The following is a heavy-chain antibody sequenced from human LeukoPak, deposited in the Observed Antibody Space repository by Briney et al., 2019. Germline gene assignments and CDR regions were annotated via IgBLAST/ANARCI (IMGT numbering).Heavy chain of an antibody. CDR3: ARAPVYCSSTSCYSPSGFDY. D-gene: IGHD2-2*01. CDR1: GFTFSSYS. J-gene: IGHJ4*02. CDR2: ISSSSSYI. V-gene: IGHV3-21*01. Sequence: GGSLRLSCAASGFTFSSYSMNWLRQAPGKGLEWVSSISSSSSYIYYADSVKGRFTISRDNAKNSLYLQMNSLRAEDTAVYNCARAPVYCSSTSCYSPSGFDYWGQGTLVTVSS.